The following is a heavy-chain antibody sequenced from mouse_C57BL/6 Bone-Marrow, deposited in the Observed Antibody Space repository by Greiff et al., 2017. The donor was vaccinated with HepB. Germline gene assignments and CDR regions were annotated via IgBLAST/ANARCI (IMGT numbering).Heavy chain of an antibody. D-gene: IGHD2-4*01. Sequence: QLQHPGSYLVKPGASVKMSCKASGYTFTSYWITWVKQRPGQGLEWIGDIYPGSGSTNYNEKFKSKATLTVDTSSSTAYMQLSSLTSEDSAVYYCVSDYLFAYWGQGTLVTVSA. J-gene: IGHJ3*01. CDR3: VSDYLFAY. CDR2: IYPGSGST. CDR1: GYTFTSYW. V-gene: IGHV1-55*01.